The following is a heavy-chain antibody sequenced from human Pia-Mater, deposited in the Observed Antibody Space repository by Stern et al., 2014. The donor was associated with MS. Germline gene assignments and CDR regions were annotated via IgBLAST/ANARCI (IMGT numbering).Heavy chain of an antibody. D-gene: IGHD5-12*01. CDR1: GASISSNSYY. J-gene: IGHJ4*01. CDR3: AGRGGYDYSYVPGQPPAQPS. CDR2: IYYTGST. V-gene: IGHV4-39*01. Sequence: QLQLQESGPGVVKSSETLSLTCAVSGASISSNSYYWGWIRQAPGKGLEYIGSIYYTGSTDSNPPLNSRLTMPVDTSRNQFPLSLSSVTAADTAVYYCAGRGGYDYSYVPGQPPAQPSWGQGTLVTVSS.